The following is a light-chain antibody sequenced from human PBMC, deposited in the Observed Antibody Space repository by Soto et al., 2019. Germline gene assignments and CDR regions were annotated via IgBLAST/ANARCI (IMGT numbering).Light chain of an antibody. V-gene: IGLV2-14*01. CDR3: SSYTRSSIYV. Sequence: QSALTQPASVSGSPGQSITISCTGTSSDVGGYNYVSWYQQHPGKAPNLMIYDVSNRPSGVSNRFSGSKSGNTASLTISGLQAEDEADYYCSSYTRSSIYVFGTGTKLTVL. CDR1: SSDVGGYNY. CDR2: DVS. J-gene: IGLJ1*01.